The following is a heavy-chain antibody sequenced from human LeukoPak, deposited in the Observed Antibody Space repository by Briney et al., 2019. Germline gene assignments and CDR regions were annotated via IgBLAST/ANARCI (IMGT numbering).Heavy chain of an antibody. Sequence: SETLSLTCTVSGGSISSYYWSWIRQPPGKGLEWIGYIYYSGSTNYNPSLKSRVTISVDTSKNQFSLKLSSVTAADTAVYYCARDTVAGPNWSDPWGQGTLVTVSS. V-gene: IGHV4-59*01. CDR1: GGSISSYY. J-gene: IGHJ5*02. D-gene: IGHD6-19*01. CDR3: ARDTVAGPNWSDP. CDR2: IYYSGST.